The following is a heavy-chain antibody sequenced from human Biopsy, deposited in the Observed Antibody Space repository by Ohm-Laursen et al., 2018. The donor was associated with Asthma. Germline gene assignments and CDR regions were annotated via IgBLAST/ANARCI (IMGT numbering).Heavy chain of an antibody. CDR3: AKITTDRQKANNWFDP. V-gene: IGHV3-30-3*01. J-gene: IGHJ5*02. D-gene: IGHD3-22*01. Sequence: SLRLSCAASGFTFHNYVMHWVRQAPGKGLEWVAGIFFDGSNKYYADSVKGRFTVSRDSSRNTLYLQLSALRVEDTAVYFCAKITTDRQKANNWFDPWGQGTLVTVSS. CDR1: GFTFHNYV. CDR2: IFFDGSNK.